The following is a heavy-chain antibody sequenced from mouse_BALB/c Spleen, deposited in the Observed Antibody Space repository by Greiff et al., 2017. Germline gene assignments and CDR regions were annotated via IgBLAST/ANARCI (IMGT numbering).Heavy chain of an antibody. Sequence: EVKLVESGAELVRPGALVKLSCKASGFNIKDYYMHWVKQRPEQGLEWIGWIDPENGNTIYDPKFQGKASITADTSSNTAYLQLSSLTSEDTAVYYCAPIYYGNMFAYWGQGTLVTVSA. CDR2: IDPENGNT. J-gene: IGHJ3*01. CDR3: APIYYGNMFAY. CDR1: GFNIKDYY. D-gene: IGHD2-1*01. V-gene: IGHV14-1*02.